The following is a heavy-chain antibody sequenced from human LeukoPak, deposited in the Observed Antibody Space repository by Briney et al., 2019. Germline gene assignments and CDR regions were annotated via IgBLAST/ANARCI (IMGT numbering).Heavy chain of an antibody. J-gene: IGHJ4*02. CDR3: AKDRYYYDSSGYLTLIFDY. CDR1: GFTFSSYA. CDR2: ISGSGGST. V-gene: IGHV3-23*01. D-gene: IGHD3-22*01. Sequence: GGSLRLSCAASGFTFSSYAMHWVRQAPGKGLEWVSAISGSGGSTYYADSVKGRFTISRDNSKNTLYLQMNSLRAEDTAVYYCAKDRYYYDSSGYLTLIFDYWGQGTLVTVSS.